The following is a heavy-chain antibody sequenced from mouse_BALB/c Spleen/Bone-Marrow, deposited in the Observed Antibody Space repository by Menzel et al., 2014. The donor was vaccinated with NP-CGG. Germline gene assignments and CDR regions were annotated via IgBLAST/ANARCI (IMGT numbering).Heavy chain of an antibody. V-gene: IGHV14-3*02. CDR2: IDPANGNT. D-gene: IGHD2-4*01. CDR3: ALYYDCDVGY. CDR1: GFNIKDTY. J-gene: IGHJ2*01. Sequence: VQLKQSGAELVKPGASVKLSCTASGFNIKDTYMHWVKQRPEQGLEWIGRIDPANGNTKYDPKFQGKATITADTSSNTAYLQLSSLTPEDTAVYYCALYYDCDVGYWGQGTTLTVSS.